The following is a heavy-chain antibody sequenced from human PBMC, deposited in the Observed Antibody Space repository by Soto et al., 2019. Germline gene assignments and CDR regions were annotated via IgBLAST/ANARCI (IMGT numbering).Heavy chain of an antibody. Sequence: GGSLRLSCAASGFTVSSNYMSWVRQAPGKGLEWVSVIYSGGSAYYADSVKGRFTISRDNSKNTLYLQMNSLRAEDTAVYYCARDPPGDHNGSGFYWGQGTLVTVSS. CDR1: GFTVSSNY. CDR2: IYSGGSA. D-gene: IGHD3-10*01. CDR3: ARDPPGDHNGSGFY. J-gene: IGHJ4*02. V-gene: IGHV3-66*01.